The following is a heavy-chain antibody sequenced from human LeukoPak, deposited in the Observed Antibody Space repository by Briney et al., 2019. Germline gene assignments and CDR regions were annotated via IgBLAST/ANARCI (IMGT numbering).Heavy chain of an antibody. Sequence: GGSLRLSCAGSGFTFSNSAMSWVRQAPGKGLEWVSVISGSGRTTFYADSVKGRFTISRDNSKNTLYLQMNSLRAEDTAVYYCAKCRDGYNPDYWGQGTLVTVSS. CDR2: ISGSGRTT. CDR3: AKCRDGYNPDY. V-gene: IGHV3-23*01. D-gene: IGHD5-24*01. CDR1: GFTFSNSA. J-gene: IGHJ4*02.